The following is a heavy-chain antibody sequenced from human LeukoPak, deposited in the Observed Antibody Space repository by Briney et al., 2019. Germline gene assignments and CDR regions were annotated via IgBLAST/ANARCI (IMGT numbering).Heavy chain of an antibody. CDR1: GYTFTSYG. D-gene: IGHD5-24*01. Sequence: ASVKVSCKASGYTFTSYGISWVRQAPGQGLEWMGWISAYNGNTNYAQKLQGRVTMTTDTSTSTAYMELRSLRSDDTAVYYCARDGDKDGPKYYYYGMDVWGQGTTVTVSS. CDR2: ISAYNGNT. J-gene: IGHJ6*02. CDR3: ARDGDKDGPKYYYYGMDV. V-gene: IGHV1-18*01.